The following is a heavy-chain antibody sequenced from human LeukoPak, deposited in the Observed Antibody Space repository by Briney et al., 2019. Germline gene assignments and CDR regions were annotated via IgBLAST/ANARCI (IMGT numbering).Heavy chain of an antibody. CDR1: GFTFTSSA. V-gene: IGHV1-58*02. D-gene: IGHD4-17*01. CDR2: IVVGSGNT. Sequence: ASVKVSCKASGFTFTSSAMQWVRQARGQRLEWIGWIVVGSGNTNYAQKFQERVTITRDMSTSTAYMELSSLRSEDTAVYYCAASPFYGDYYAFDIWGQGTMVTVSS. CDR3: AASPFYGDYYAFDI. J-gene: IGHJ3*02.